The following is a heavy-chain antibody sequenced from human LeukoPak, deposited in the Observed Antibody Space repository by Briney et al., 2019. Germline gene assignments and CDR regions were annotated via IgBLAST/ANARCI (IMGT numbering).Heavy chain of an antibody. CDR2: VNSNGGTT. D-gene: IGHD6-19*01. Sequence: GGSLRLSCAASGFTFSGYAMHWVRRAPGKRLEYVASVNSNGGTTYYASSVKGRFTISRDNSKNTLFLQMGSLRAEDMAVYYCARSQWLAQEGFDYWGQGTLVTVSS. CDR1: GFTFSGYA. CDR3: ARSQWLAQEGFDY. V-gene: IGHV3-64*01. J-gene: IGHJ4*02.